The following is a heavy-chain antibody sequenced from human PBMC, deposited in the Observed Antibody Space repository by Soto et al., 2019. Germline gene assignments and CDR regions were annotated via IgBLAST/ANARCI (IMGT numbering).Heavy chain of an antibody. CDR2: ISSSSSYI. Sequence: EVQLVESGGGLVKPGGSLRLSCAASGFTFSSYSMNWVRQAPGKGLEWVSSISSSSSYIYYADSVKGRFTISRDNAKNSLYLQTNSLRAEDTAVYYCAREHCSSTSCYAGINYYYYMDVWGKGTTVTVSS. J-gene: IGHJ6*03. D-gene: IGHD2-2*01. V-gene: IGHV3-21*01. CDR3: AREHCSSTSCYAGINYYYYMDV. CDR1: GFTFSSYS.